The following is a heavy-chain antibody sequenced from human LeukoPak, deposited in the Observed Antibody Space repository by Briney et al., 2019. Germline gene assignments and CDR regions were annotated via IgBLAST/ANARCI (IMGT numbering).Heavy chain of an antibody. V-gene: IGHV3-23*01. Sequence: GGSLRLSCAASGFTFTTYDMAWVRQASGKGLEWVSLVTTSGGGTYYADSVKGRFTISRDNSKNTVCLQMNYLRADDTAIYYCAKEFSLLRNPTVFDSWGQGSLVTVSS. CDR1: GFTFTTYD. D-gene: IGHD1-14*01. CDR3: AKEFSLLRNPTVFDS. J-gene: IGHJ4*02. CDR2: VTTSGGGT.